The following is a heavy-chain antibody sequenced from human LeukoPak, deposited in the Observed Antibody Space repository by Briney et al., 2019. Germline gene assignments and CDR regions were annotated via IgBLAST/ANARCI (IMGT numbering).Heavy chain of an antibody. V-gene: IGHV3-11*04. CDR2: ISSSGNTI. J-gene: IGHJ3*02. Sequence: GGSLRLSCAASGFTFSDYYMSWARQAPGKGLEWVLYISSSGNTIYNADSVKGRFTISRDNAKNSLYLQMNSLRAEDTAVYYCARDPPDQDSFDIWGQGTMVTVSS. D-gene: IGHD2-2*01. CDR1: GFTFSDYY. CDR3: ARDPPDQDSFDI.